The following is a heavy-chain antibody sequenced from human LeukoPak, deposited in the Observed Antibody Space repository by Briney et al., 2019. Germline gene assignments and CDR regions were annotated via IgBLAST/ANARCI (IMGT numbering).Heavy chain of an antibody. CDR3: AKAPVTTCRGAFCYPFDY. Sequence: GGSLRLSCAASGFIFSSYSMNWVRQAPGKGLEWVSYISSSSSSIYYADAVKGRLTISRDSSKNTLFLQMNRLRPEDAAVYYCAKAPVTTCRGAFCYPFDYWGLGTLVTVSS. J-gene: IGHJ4*02. CDR2: ISSSSSSI. D-gene: IGHD2-15*01. CDR1: GFIFSSYS. V-gene: IGHV3-48*01.